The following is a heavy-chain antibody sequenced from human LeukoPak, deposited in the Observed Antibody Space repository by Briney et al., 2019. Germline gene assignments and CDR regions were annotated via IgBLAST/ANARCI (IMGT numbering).Heavy chain of an antibody. V-gene: IGHV1-46*01. J-gene: IGHJ4*02. CDR1: GYIIATYY. CDR3: ARVSRDGHYLFDY. D-gene: IGHD5-24*01. CDR2: INPSGGST. Sequence: ASVKVSCKASGYIIATYYIDWVRQAPGQGLEWMGRINPSGGSTNYARQFQDRVTMTSDTSTTTVYMELSSLRSEDTAVYFCARVSRDGHYLFDYWGQGTLVTVSS.